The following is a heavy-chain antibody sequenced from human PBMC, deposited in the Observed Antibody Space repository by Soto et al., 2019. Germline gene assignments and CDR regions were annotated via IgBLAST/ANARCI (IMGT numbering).Heavy chain of an antibody. Sequence: EVQLVESGGGLVQPGRSLRLSCAASGFTFDDYAMHWVRQAPGKGLEWVSGLSWNSSSIGYADSVKGRFTLSRDNAENSLYLHMNRLRAEDTALYYCAASSLYCSSTSCYAGPFDYWGQGTLVTVSS. CDR1: GFTFDDYA. CDR3: AASSLYCSSTSCYAGPFDY. J-gene: IGHJ4*02. CDR2: LSWNSSSI. D-gene: IGHD2-2*01. V-gene: IGHV3-9*01.